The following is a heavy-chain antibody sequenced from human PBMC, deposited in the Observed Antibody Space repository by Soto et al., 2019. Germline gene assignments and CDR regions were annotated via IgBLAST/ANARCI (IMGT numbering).Heavy chain of an antibody. J-gene: IGHJ4*02. CDR3: AKESPEFDF. CDR2: ISGDGAST. V-gene: IGHV3-23*01. Sequence: QPGGSFRLSCAASGFTFSIYAMSWVRKAPGKGLEWVSVISGDGASTHYADSVKGRFTISRDNSKNTLYLHMSSLRADDTAVYYCAKESPEFDFWGQGTLVTVSS. CDR1: GFTFSIYA.